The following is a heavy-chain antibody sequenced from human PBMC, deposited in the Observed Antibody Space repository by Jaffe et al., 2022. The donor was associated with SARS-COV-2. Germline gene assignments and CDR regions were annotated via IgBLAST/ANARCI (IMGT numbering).Heavy chain of an antibody. Sequence: QLQLQESGPGLVKPSETLSLTCIVSGDSISSRIFYWGWIRQPPGRGLEWLGSIYYAGSTHYNPSLKSRVTMSVDTSRSQFSLKLSSVTAADTSVYYCARHLEPASIPGAFDVWGQGTMVTVSS. CDR2: IYYAGST. J-gene: IGHJ3*01. V-gene: IGHV4-39*01. D-gene: IGHD2-2*01. CDR1: GDSISSRIFY. CDR3: ARHLEPASIPGAFDV.